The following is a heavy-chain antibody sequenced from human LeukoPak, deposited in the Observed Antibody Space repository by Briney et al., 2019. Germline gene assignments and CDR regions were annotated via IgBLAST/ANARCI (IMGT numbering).Heavy chain of an antibody. D-gene: IGHD3-22*01. V-gene: IGHV1-18*01. CDR1: GYTFTSYG. CDR3: ARVSHDSSGYHFDY. J-gene: IGHJ4*02. Sequence: GASVKVSCKASGYTFTSYGISWVRQAPGQGLEWMGWISAYNGNTNYAQKLQGRVTMTTDTSTSTAYMELRSLRSDDTAVYYRARVSHDSSGYHFDYWGQGTLVTVSS. CDR2: ISAYNGNT.